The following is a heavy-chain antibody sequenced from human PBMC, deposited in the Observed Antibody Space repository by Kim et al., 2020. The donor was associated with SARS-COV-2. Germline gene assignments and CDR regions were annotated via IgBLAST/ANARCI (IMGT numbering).Heavy chain of an antibody. J-gene: IGHJ4*02. CDR3: AKDLGPITMVGDY. V-gene: IGHV3-23*01. Sequence: YAASVQGRFTISRDNSKNTLYLQMNSLRAEDTAVYYCAKDLGPITMVGDYWGQGTLVTVSS. D-gene: IGHD3-10*01.